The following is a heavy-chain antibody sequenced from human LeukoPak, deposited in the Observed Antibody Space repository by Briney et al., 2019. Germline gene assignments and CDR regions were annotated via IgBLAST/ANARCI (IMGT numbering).Heavy chain of an antibody. D-gene: IGHD6-19*01. J-gene: IGHJ4*02. Sequence: GGSLRLSCAASGFTFSTDVMSRVRQAPGKGLEWVSAISDSGGSTYYADSVKGRFTISRDNSKNTLNLQMNSLRGWDTAVYYCARTRMIAVAGNHFDYWGQGTLVTVSS. CDR3: ARTRMIAVAGNHFDY. CDR2: ISDSGGST. V-gene: IGHV3-23*01. CDR1: GFTFSTDV.